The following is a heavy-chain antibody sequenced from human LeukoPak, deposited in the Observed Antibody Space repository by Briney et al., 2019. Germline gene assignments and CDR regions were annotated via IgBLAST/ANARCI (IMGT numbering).Heavy chain of an antibody. CDR2: IYYSGST. V-gene: IGHV4-39*07. D-gene: IGHD3-3*01. J-gene: IGHJ3*02. CDR3: ARGSPTYYDFWSGYSGGDAFDI. CDR1: GGSISSSSYY. Sequence: SETLPLTCTVSGGSISSSSYYWGWIRQPPGKGLEWIGSIYYSGSTYYNPSLKSRVTISVDTSKNQFSLKLSSVTAADTAVYYCARGSPTYYDFWSGYSGGDAFDIWGQGTMVTVSS.